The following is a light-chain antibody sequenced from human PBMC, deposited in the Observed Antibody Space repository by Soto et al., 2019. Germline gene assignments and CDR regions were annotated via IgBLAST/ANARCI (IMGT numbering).Light chain of an antibody. CDR2: NNN. J-gene: IGLJ2*01. V-gene: IGLV1-47*02. CDR3: AAWDGSLSGRV. CDR1: SSNIGSNY. Sequence: LTQPPSASGTPGQRVTISCSGSSSNIGSNYVYWYQHVPGTAPKLLIYNNNQWPSGVPDRFTGSKSGTSASLAISGLRSEDEADYYCAAWDGSLSGRVFGGGTKLTVL.